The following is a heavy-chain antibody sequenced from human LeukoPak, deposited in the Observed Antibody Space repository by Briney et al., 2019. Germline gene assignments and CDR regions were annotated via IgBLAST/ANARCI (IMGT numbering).Heavy chain of an antibody. CDR2: FDPEDGET. V-gene: IGHV1-24*01. CDR3: ATGDVLRYFDWFSN. CDR1: GYTLTELS. Sequence: ASVKVSCKVSGYTLTELSMHWVRQAPGKGLEWMGGFDPEDGETIYAQKFQGRVTMTEDTSTDIAYMELSSLRSEDTAVYYCATGDVLRYFDWFSNWGQGTLVTVSS. J-gene: IGHJ4*02. D-gene: IGHD3-9*01.